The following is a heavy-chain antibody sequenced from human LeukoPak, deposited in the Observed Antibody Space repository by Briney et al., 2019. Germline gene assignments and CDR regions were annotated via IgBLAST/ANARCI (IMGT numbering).Heavy chain of an antibody. CDR3: ARGPKNRYDYVWGSYRYNRPFDY. Sequence: SETLSLTCAVYGGSFSGYYWSWIRQPPGKGLEWIGEINHSGGTNYNPSLKSRVTISVDTSKNQFSLKLSSVTAADTAVYYCARGPKNRYDYVWGSYRYNRPFDYWGQGTLVTVSS. CDR1: GGSFSGYY. D-gene: IGHD3-16*02. CDR2: INHSGGT. J-gene: IGHJ4*02. V-gene: IGHV4-34*01.